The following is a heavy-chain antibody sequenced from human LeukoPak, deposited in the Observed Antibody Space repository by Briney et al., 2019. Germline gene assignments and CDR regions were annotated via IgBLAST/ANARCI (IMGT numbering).Heavy chain of an antibody. D-gene: IGHD5-24*01. CDR1: GITFSSYS. V-gene: IGHV3-21*01. J-gene: IGHJ4*02. Sequence: GGSLRLSCAASGITFSSYSMNWVRQAPGKGLEWVSSISSRSRYIYYADSVKGRFTISRDNAKFSLYLQMNSLRAEDTAVYDCARAHRDGYNNQFDFWGQGTLVIVSS. CDR2: ISSRSRYI. CDR3: ARAHRDGYNNQFDF.